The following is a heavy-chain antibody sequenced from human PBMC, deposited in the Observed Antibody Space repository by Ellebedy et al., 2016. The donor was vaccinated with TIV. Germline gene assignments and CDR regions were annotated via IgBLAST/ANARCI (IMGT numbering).Heavy chain of an antibody. Sequence: GESLKISXAASGFTVSSNYMSWVRQAPGKGLEWVANIKQDGSEKYYVDSVKGRFTISRDNAKNSLYLQMNSLRAEDTAVYYCASGSSTSGLYYYYMDVWGKGTTVTVSS. CDR3: ASGSSTSGLYYYYMDV. V-gene: IGHV3-7*01. J-gene: IGHJ6*03. CDR1: GFTVSSNY. D-gene: IGHD2-2*01. CDR2: IKQDGSEK.